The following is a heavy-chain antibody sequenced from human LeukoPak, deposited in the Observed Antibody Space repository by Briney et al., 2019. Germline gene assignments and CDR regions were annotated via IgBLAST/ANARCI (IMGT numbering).Heavy chain of an antibody. CDR3: ARLGGITMIVGGGNYFDY. CDR2: INHSGST. CDR1: GGSFSGYY. Sequence: SETLSLTCAVYGGSFSGYYWSWIRQPPGKGLEWIGEINHSGSTNYNPSLKSRVTISVDTSKNQFSLKLSSVTAADTAVYYCARLGGITMIVGGGNYFDYWGQGTLVTVSS. J-gene: IGHJ4*02. V-gene: IGHV4-34*01. D-gene: IGHD3-22*01.